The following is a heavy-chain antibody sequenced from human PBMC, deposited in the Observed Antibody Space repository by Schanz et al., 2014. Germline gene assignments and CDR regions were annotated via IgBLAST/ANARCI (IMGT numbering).Heavy chain of an antibody. CDR1: GFTFSIYG. CDR2: ISGSGGST. J-gene: IGHJ4*02. V-gene: IGHV3-23*01. Sequence: EVQVLESGEGLVEAGGSLRLSCAASGFTFSIYGMSWVRQAPGKGLEWVSAISGSGGSTVYADSVKGRFTTSRDNGKKSMYLQMNSLRAEDTAVYYCARDGVDAAAGGNYWGQGTLVTVSS. D-gene: IGHD6-13*01. CDR3: ARDGVDAAAGGNY.